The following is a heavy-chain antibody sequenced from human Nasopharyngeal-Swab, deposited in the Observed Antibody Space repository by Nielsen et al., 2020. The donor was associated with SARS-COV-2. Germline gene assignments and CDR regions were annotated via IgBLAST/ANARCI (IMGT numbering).Heavy chain of an antibody. Sequence: VRQAPGKGLEWVSSISSSSSYIYYADSVKGRFTIPRDNAKNSLYLQMNSLRAEDTAVYYCARRLTGGDYWGQGTLVTVSS. CDR2: ISSSSSYI. CDR3: ARRLTGGDY. V-gene: IGHV3-21*01. J-gene: IGHJ4*02. D-gene: IGHD3-9*01.